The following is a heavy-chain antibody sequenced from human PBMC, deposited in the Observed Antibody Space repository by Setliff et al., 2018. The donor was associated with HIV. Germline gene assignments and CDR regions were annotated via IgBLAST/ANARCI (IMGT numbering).Heavy chain of an antibody. J-gene: IGHJ5*02. V-gene: IGHV4-61*09. CDR1: GGSISSGSYY. Sequence: TLSLTCTVSGGSISSGSYYWSWIRQPAGKGLEWIGHIYTSGSTNYNPSFKSRVTISVDTSKNQFSLKLSSVTAADTAGYYCARERSALLWKNWFDPWGQGTRVTVSS. D-gene: IGHD3-10*01. CDR2: IYTSGST. CDR3: ARERSALLWKNWFDP.